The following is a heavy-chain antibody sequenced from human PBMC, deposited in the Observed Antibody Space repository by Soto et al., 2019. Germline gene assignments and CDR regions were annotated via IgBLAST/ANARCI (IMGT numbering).Heavy chain of an antibody. CDR1: GGSLSGATYS. V-gene: IGHV4-30-2*01. J-gene: IGHJ4*02. CDR2: IFPSGTT. Sequence: SETLFLTCGVSGGSLSGATYSWNWIRQPPGKGLEWIGYIFPSGTTYYNPSLKSRVTISIDVSKNQFSLSLRSLTAADTAVYYCARSREFDYWSQGTLVTVSS. CDR3: ARSREFDY.